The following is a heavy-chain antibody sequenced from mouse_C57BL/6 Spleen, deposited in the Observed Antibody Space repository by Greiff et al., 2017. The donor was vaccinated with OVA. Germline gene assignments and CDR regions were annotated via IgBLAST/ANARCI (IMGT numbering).Heavy chain of an antibody. Sequence: VQLQQSGAELVRPGTSVKVSCKASGYAFTNYLIEWVKQRPGQGLEWIGVINPGSGGTNYNEKFKGKATLTADKSSSTAYMQLSSLTSEDSAVYFCARGYSGSQWGQGTTLTVSS. J-gene: IGHJ2*01. D-gene: IGHD1-1*01. CDR3: ARGYSGSQ. CDR2: INPGSGGT. CDR1: GYAFTNYL. V-gene: IGHV1-54*01.